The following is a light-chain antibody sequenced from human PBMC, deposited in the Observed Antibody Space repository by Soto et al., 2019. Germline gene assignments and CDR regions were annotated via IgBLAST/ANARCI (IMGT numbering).Light chain of an antibody. Sequence: EVVLTQSPGTLSLSPGERATLSCRASQSVSTTYLAWYQQKPGQAPSLLIYDASSRATGIPDRFSGSGSGTDFTLTISRLEPYDFAVYYCKEYGSSRTFGQGTKVEIK. CDR3: KEYGSSRT. V-gene: IGKV3-20*01. CDR2: DAS. CDR1: QSVSTTY. J-gene: IGKJ1*01.